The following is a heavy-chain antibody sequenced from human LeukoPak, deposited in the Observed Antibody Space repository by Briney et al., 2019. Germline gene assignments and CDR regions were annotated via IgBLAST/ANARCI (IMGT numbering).Heavy chain of an antibody. J-gene: IGHJ6*03. CDR1: GGSISGSSYY. D-gene: IGHD4-11*01. Sequence: PSETLSLTCTVSGGSISGSSYYWGWIRQPPGKGLVWIGSIYYSGSTYYNPSLKSRVTISVDTSKNQFSLKLSSVTAADTAVYYCARHPPTTVTVWWYYYYMDVWGKGTTVTVSS. CDR3: ARHPPTTVTVWWYYYYMDV. CDR2: IYYSGST. V-gene: IGHV4-39*01.